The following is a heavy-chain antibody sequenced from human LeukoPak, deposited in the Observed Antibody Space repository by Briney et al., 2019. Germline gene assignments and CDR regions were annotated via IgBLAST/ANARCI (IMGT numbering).Heavy chain of an antibody. D-gene: IGHD6-19*01. Sequence: ASVKVSCKVSGYTLTELSVHWVRQAPGKGLEWMGWMNPNSGNTGYAQKFQGRVTMTRNTSILTAYMELSSLRSEDTAVYYCARKLYPSGWYVFDFWGQGTMVTVSS. J-gene: IGHJ3*01. V-gene: IGHV1-8*01. CDR2: MNPNSGNT. CDR1: GYTLTELS. CDR3: ARKLYPSGWYVFDF.